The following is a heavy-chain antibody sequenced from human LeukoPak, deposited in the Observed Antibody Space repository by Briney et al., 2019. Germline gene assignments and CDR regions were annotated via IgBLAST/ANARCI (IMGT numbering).Heavy chain of an antibody. CDR2: IWYDGSNK. CDR3: AREGGQMSFSDM. CDR1: GFTFSTYS. D-gene: IGHD3-3*01. V-gene: IGHV3-33*08. J-gene: IGHJ3*02. Sequence: GGSLRLSCAASGFTFSTYSMNWVRQAPGKGLEWVAVIWYDGSNKYYADSVKGRVTISRDSSKSTLFLEMNSLRAEDTAVYYCAREGGQMSFSDMWGQGTMVTVSS.